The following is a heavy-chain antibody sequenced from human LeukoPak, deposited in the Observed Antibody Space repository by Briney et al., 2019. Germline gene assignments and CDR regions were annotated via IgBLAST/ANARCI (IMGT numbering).Heavy chain of an antibody. CDR1: GFTFSTYA. D-gene: IGHD4-17*01. Sequence: GGSLRLSCAASGFTFSTYAMHWVRQAPGKGLESVSAISSNGGDTYYANSVKGRFTISRDNSKNMLYLQMGSLRAEDMAVYYCAREERPHGDYYGHPAFAFRGQGKMVTVPS. J-gene: IGHJ3*01. V-gene: IGHV3-64*01. CDR3: AREERPHGDYYGHPAFAF. CDR2: ISSNGGDT.